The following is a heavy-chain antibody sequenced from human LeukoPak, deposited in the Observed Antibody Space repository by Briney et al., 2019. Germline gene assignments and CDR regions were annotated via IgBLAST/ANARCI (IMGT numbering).Heavy chain of an antibody. J-gene: IGHJ6*03. Sequence: SETLSLTWAVYGGSFSGYYWSWIRQPPGKGLEWIGEINHSGSTNYNPSLKSRVTISGDTSKNQFSLELSSVTAADTAVYFCARVGYSYVINDWSRTGLGAYPTKYYYHMDVWGKGTTVTVSS. CDR2: INHSGST. V-gene: IGHV4-34*01. CDR3: ARVGYSYVINDWSRTGLGAYPTKYYYHMDV. D-gene: IGHD5-18*01. CDR1: GGSFSGYY.